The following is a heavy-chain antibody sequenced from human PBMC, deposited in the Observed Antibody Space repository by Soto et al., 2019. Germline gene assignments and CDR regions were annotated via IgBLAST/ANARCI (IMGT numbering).Heavy chain of an antibody. V-gene: IGHV3-74*01. D-gene: IGHD2-21*02. CDR1: GSTFSDHW. Sequence: EVQLAESGGVLVQPGGSLRLSCVASGSTFSDHWMHWVRQAPGKGLVWVSRINSGGSRTNYADSVKGRFTISRDNAKNTLYLEMNSLSLEDTAVYYCARGNCSGDTCFFGGTHWGRGTLVTVSS. CDR3: ARGNCSGDTCFFGGTH. CDR2: INSGGSRT. J-gene: IGHJ4*02.